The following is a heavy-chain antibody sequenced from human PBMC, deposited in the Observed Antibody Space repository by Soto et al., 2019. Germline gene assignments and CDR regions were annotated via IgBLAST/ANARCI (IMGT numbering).Heavy chain of an antibody. CDR3: ARVPIREVTATWGAFDY. Sequence: QVQLVQSGAEVKKPGSSVKVSCKASGGTFSSYAISWVRQAPGQGLEWMGGIIPIFGTANYAQKFQGRVTITADESTSTAYMELSSLRSEDTAVYYCARVPIREVTATWGAFDYWGQGTLFTVSS. J-gene: IGHJ4*02. CDR2: IIPIFGTA. CDR1: GGTFSSYA. V-gene: IGHV1-69*12. D-gene: IGHD2-21*02.